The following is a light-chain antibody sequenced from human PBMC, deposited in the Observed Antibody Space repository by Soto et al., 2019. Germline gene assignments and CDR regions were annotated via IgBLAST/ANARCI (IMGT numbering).Light chain of an antibody. V-gene: IGLV2-14*03. CDR3: NSYRTVSTYV. J-gene: IGLJ1*01. Sequence: QSVLTQPASVSGSPGQSITISCTGTSSDIGGYNFVSWYQHHPGKAPKLLIHDVSNRPSGVSSRFSGSKSGNTASLTISGLQAEDEAEYYCNSYRTVSTYVFGTGTKLTVL. CDR1: SSDIGGYNF. CDR2: DVS.